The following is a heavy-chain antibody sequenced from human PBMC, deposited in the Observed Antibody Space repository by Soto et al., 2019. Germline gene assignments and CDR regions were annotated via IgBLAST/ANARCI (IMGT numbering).Heavy chain of an antibody. D-gene: IGHD5-18*01. Sequence: ASVKVSCKASGYTFTGYYMHWVRQAPGQGLEWMGWINPNSGGTNYAQKFQGRVTMARDTSISTAYMELSRLRSDDTAVYYCARDLLYFVDTALDFSFDPWGQGTLVTVSS. CDR3: ARDLLYFVDTALDFSFDP. V-gene: IGHV1-2*02. CDR1: GYTFTGYY. J-gene: IGHJ5*02. CDR2: INPNSGGT.